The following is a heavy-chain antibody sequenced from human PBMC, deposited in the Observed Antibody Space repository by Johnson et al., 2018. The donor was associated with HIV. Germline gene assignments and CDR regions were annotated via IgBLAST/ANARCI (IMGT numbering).Heavy chain of an antibody. D-gene: IGHD2-2*01. CDR3: ARDRPDIVVVPGAIDAFDI. CDR1: GFTFDDYT. Sequence: VQLVESGGVVVQPGGSLRLSCAASGFTFDDYTMHWVRQAPGKGLEWVSLISWDGGSTYYADSVKGRFTISRDNAKNSLYLQMNSLRAEDTAVYYCARDRPDIVVVPGAIDAFDIWGQGTMVTVSS. V-gene: IGHV3-43*01. CDR2: ISWDGGST. J-gene: IGHJ3*02.